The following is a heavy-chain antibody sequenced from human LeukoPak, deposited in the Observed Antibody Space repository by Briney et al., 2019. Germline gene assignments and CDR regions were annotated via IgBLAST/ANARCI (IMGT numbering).Heavy chain of an antibody. CDR1: GGSFSGYY. Sequence: ETLSLTCAVYGGSFSGYYWSWIRQPPGKGLEWVSAITATSSSTHDADSVQGRFTISRDNSKNTLYLQMNSLRPEDTAIYYCAKLFESGTYNNFFHYWGQGTLVTVFS. V-gene: IGHV3-23*01. D-gene: IGHD3-10*01. CDR2: ITATSSST. J-gene: IGHJ4*02. CDR3: AKLFESGTYNNFFHY.